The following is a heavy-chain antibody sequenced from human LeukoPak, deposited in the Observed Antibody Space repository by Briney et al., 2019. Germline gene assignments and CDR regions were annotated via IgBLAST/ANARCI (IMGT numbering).Heavy chain of an antibody. V-gene: IGHV1-69*01. D-gene: IGHD2-15*01. CDR1: GGTFIKYA. J-gene: IGHJ4*02. CDR3: ASVSGTGGSCLDY. Sequence: SVTVSSTHSGGTFIKYAISWVRQAPGQGLEWMGGIIPIFGTANYAQKFQGRVTITADESTSTAYMELSSLRSEDTAVYYCASVSGTGGSCLDYWGQGTLVTVSS. CDR2: IIPIFGTA.